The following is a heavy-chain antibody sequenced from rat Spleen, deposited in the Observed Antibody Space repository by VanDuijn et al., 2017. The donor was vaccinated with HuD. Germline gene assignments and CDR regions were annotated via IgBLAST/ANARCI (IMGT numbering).Heavy chain of an antibody. CDR1: GFSLSNYS. CDR3: ARAPGNGYVMDA. CDR2: MWRSGST. V-gene: IGHV2-45*01. D-gene: IGHD5-1*01. J-gene: IGHJ4*01. Sequence: QVQLMESGPGLVQPSETLSLTCTVSGFSLSNYSVHWVRQPPGKGLEWVGVMWRSGSTEYNSALKSRLSISRDTSKNQIFLKMNSLQSEDTTAYYCARAPGNGYVMDAWGQGASGTVSS.